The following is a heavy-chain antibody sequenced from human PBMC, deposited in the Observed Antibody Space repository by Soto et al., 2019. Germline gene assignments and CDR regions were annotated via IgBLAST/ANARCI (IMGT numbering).Heavy chain of an antibody. CDR2: ISSSSIYI. D-gene: IGHD3-10*01. CDR1: GFTFSNYS. J-gene: IGHJ6*02. V-gene: IGHV3-21*01. CDR3: ARETRRITMVRGVPSGMDV. Sequence: PGGSLRPSCAASGFTFSNYSMNWVRQAPGKGLEWVSSISSSSIYIYYADSVKGRFTISRDNAKNSLYLQMNSLRAEDTAVYYCARETRRITMVRGVPSGMDVWGQGTTVTVSS.